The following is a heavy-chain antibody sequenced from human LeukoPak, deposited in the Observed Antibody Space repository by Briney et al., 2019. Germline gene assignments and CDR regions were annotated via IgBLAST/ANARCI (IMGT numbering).Heavy chain of an antibody. CDR2: ISSGGRTI. Sequence: GGSLRLSCAASGFTFSDYYMSWIRQAPGKGLEWVSYISSGGRTIYYADSVKGRFTISRDNSKNTLYLQMNSLRAEDTAVYYCARDPGLGRVVETSPFDPWGQGTLVTVSS. V-gene: IGHV3-11*04. J-gene: IGHJ5*02. CDR1: GFTFSDYY. D-gene: IGHD3-22*01. CDR3: ARDPGLGRVVETSPFDP.